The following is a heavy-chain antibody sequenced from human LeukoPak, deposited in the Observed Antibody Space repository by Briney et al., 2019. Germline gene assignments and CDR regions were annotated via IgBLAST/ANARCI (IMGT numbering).Heavy chain of an antibody. CDR1: GFTFSSYS. CDR2: ISSSSSYI. D-gene: IGHD3-10*01. Sequence: RGSLRLSCAASGFTFSSYSMNWVRQAPGKGLEWVSSISSSSSYIYYADSVKGRFTISRDNAKNSLYLQMNSLRAEDTAVYYCARGSRYYNNWFDPWGQGTLVTVSS. CDR3: ARGSRYYNNWFDP. J-gene: IGHJ5*02. V-gene: IGHV3-21*01.